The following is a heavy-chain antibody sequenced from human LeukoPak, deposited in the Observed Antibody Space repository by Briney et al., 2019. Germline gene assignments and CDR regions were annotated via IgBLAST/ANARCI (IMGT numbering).Heavy chain of an antibody. J-gene: IGHJ4*02. V-gene: IGHV3-23*01. CDR3: ARGEYGSGSYLVY. CDR1: GFTFSSYA. D-gene: IGHD3-10*01. CDR2: ISGSGGST. Sequence: GGSLRLSCAASGFTFSSYAMSWVRQAPGKGLEWVSAISGSGGSTYYADSVKGRFTISRDNSKNTLYLQMNSLRAEDTAVYYCARGEYGSGSYLVYWGQGTLVTVSS.